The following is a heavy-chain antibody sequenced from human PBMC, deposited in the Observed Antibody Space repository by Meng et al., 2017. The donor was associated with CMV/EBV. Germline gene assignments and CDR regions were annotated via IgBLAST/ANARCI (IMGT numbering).Heavy chain of an antibody. CDR3: ARGVGGWFDP. D-gene: IGHD1-26*01. Sequence: GQLQRWGAGLLKPSGTLSLPCAVYGGSFSGYYWSWIRQPPGKGLEWIGEINHSGSTNYNPSLKSRVTISVDTSKNQFSLKLSSVTAADTAVYYCARGVGGWFDPWGQGTLVTVSS. J-gene: IGHJ5*02. CDR1: GGSFSGYY. V-gene: IGHV4-34*01. CDR2: INHSGST.